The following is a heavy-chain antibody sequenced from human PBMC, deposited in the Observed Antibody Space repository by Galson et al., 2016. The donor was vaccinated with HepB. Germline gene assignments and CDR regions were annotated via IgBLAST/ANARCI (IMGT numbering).Heavy chain of an antibody. CDR3: ARARDRGNQIDY. Sequence: SVKVSCKASGYTFTSYYIQWVRQAPGQGLEWMAVITIRGAYIRRAQKFQDSVTVTSDTSTSTVYMELSSQGYEDTAIYYCARARDRGNQIDYWGQGTLVTVSS. CDR1: GYTFTSYY. D-gene: IGHD4-23*01. V-gene: IGHV1-46*01. CDR2: ITIRGAYI. J-gene: IGHJ4*02.